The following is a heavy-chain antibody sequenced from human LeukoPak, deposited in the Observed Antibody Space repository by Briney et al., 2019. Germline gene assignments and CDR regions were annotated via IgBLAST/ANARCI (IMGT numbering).Heavy chain of an antibody. Sequence: GGSLRLSCAASGFTFNSHAMSWVRQAPGKGLEWVSVISGSGSNTYYADSVKGRFTISSDNSKNTLYLQMNSLRAEDTAVYYCAKRDSNDYYYSASDYWGQGTLVTVSS. D-gene: IGHD3-22*01. J-gene: IGHJ4*02. V-gene: IGHV3-23*01. CDR2: ISGSGSNT. CDR3: AKRDSNDYYYSASDY. CDR1: GFTFNSHA.